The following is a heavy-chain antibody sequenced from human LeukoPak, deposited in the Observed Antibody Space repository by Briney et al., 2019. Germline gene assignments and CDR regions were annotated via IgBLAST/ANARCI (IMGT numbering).Heavy chain of an antibody. CDR1: VYTFTGYY. Sequence: ASVKVSCKASVYTFTGYYMEWVRQAPGQGLEWMGWINPKSGDTNYAQKFQGWVTLTRDTSISTAYMELSRLTSDDTAVYYCARVKGNYGSGIYHSFDIWGQGTMVTVSS. CDR2: INPKSGDT. V-gene: IGHV1-2*04. D-gene: IGHD3-10*01. J-gene: IGHJ3*02. CDR3: ARVKGNYGSGIYHSFDI.